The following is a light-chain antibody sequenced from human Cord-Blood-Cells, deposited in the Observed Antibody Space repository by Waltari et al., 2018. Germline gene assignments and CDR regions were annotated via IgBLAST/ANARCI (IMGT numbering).Light chain of an antibody. V-gene: IGKV1-9*01. CDR2: AAS. Sequence: IRLPQSPSSLSASVGDRLTITCRASQGISSYIALYQQKPGKAPKILIYAASTLQSGVPSRFSGSGYGTDFTLTISSPQPEDFATYCGRQLNSYPVPFGPGTRLEI. CDR1: QGISSY. CDR3: RQLNSYPVP. J-gene: IGKJ5*01.